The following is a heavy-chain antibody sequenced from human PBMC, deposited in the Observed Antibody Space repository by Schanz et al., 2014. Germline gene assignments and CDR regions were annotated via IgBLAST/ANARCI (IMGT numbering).Heavy chain of an antibody. CDR2: INSVGSNT. CDR3: ARKMKLGVYGGKGHDSLDI. V-gene: IGHV3-74*02. D-gene: IGHD4-17*01. Sequence: EVQLVESGGGLVQPGWSLRLSCAASGFTFSSHWMHWVRQDPGKGLVWVARINSVGSNTDYADSVTGRFTISRDNAKNTLYLQMNTLRAEDTAVYYCARKMKLGVYGGKGHDSLDIWGQGTRVTVAS. CDR1: GFTFSSHW. J-gene: IGHJ3*02.